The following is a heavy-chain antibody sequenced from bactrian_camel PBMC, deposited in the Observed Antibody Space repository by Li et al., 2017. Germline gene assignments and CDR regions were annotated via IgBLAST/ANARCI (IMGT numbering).Heavy chain of an antibody. D-gene: IGHD3*01. CDR3: AVARVARFGGSFYCGRSRYEYDQ. CDR1: GATYSSYC. Sequence: HVQLVESGGGSVQAGGSLTLTCVNIGATYSSYCVAWFRQTPGKEREGVARICERGGTLYTDSVKGRFTISEDKAKNTLYLQMNSLKPEDTAMYYCAVARVARFGGSFYCGRSRYEYDQWGQGTQVTVS. J-gene: IGHJ4*01. V-gene: IGHV3S6*01. CDR2: ICERGGT.